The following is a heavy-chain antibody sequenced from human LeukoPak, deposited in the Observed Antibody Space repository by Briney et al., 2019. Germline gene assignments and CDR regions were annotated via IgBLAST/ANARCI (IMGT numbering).Heavy chain of an antibody. J-gene: IGHJ4*02. Sequence: GSLRLSCAASGFIFGDYYMSWIRQAPGKGLEWVSYISSSGSTIYYADSVKGRFTISRDNAKNSLYLQMNSLRAEDTAVYYCAKRPQYNSGWFGFDYWGQGTLVTVSS. CDR3: AKRPQYNSGWFGFDY. CDR2: ISSSGSTI. V-gene: IGHV3-11*01. D-gene: IGHD6-19*01. CDR1: GFIFGDYY.